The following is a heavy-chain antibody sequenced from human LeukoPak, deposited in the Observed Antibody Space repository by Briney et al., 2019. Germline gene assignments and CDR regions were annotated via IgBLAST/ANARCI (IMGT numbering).Heavy chain of an antibody. CDR3: ARGSSGGSCYRL. V-gene: IGHV4-34*01. CDR1: GESFSGYY. J-gene: IGHJ4*02. D-gene: IGHD2-15*01. Sequence: SETLSLTCAVYGESFSGYYWSWIRQPPGKGLEWIGEINHSGSTNYNPSLKSRVTISVDTSKNQFSLKLSSVTAADTAVYYCARGSSGGSCYRLWGQGTLVTVSS. CDR2: INHSGST.